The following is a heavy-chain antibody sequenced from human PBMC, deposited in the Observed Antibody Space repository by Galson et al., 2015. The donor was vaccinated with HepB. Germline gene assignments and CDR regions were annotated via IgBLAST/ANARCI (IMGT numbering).Heavy chain of an antibody. V-gene: IGHV3-33*01. Sequence: SLRLSCAASGFTFSAYGMHWVRQGPGKVQEWVAVMWYDGSNKYYADSVRGRVTISRDNSKDTLFLQMNSLRVEDTAVYYCARDFYVYYYGSGSRNPHGFDIWGQGTMVTVSS. D-gene: IGHD3-10*01. CDR3: ARDFYVYYYGSGSRNPHGFDI. CDR1: GFTFSAYG. J-gene: IGHJ3*02. CDR2: MWYDGSNK.